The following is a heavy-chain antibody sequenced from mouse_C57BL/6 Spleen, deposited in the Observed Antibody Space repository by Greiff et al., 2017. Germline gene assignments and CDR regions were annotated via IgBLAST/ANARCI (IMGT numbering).Heavy chain of an antibody. CDR3: ARELGPCDY. CDR1: GSTFNGYW. V-gene: IGHV1-9*01. J-gene: IGHJ2*01. Sequence: VQLQQSGAELMKPGASVKLSCKASGSTFNGYWMEWVKQRPGHGLEWIGEIFPGGGGTKYNEKFKGKATFTADTSSNTAYMQLSSLTTEDSSVYYCARELGPCDYWGQGTTLTVSS. CDR2: IFPGGGGT.